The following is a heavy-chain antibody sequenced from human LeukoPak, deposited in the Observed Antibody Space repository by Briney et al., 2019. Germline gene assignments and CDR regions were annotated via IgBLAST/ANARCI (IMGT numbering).Heavy chain of an antibody. V-gene: IGHV4-59*08. CDR2: IYYSGST. D-gene: IGHD3-3*01. CDR3: ARHYDFWSGYYYRGSWFDP. J-gene: IGHJ5*02. Sequence: SETLSLTCTVSGGSISSYYWSWIRQPPGKGLEWIGYIYYSGSTNYNPSLKSRVTISVDTSKNQFSLELSSVTAADTAVYYCARHYDFWSGYYYRGSWFDPWGQGTLVAVSS. CDR1: GGSISSYY.